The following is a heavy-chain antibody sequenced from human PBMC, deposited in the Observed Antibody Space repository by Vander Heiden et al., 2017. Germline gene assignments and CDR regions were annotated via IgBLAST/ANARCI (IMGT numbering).Heavy chain of an antibody. D-gene: IGHD3-22*01. CDR2: IKSKTDGGAT. CDR3: TAYYYDKGFDY. V-gene: IGHV3-15*01. CDR1: GFTFSRAR. J-gene: IGHJ4*02. Sequence: EVQLVESGGGLVKSEESLRLSCAASGFTFSRARMSWVRQAPGKGLEWVGRIKSKTDGGATDYSALVKGRFTISRDDSKNTLYLQMNSLKTEDTAVYYCTAYYYDKGFDYWGQGTLVTVSS.